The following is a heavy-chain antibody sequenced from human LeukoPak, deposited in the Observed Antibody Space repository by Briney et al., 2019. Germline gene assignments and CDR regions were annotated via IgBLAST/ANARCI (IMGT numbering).Heavy chain of an antibody. V-gene: IGHV4-39*07. CDR1: GGSISSSSYY. D-gene: IGHD4-17*01. CDR3: ARRDGDTHWYFDL. Sequence: KPSETLSLTCTASGGSISSSSYYWGWIRQPPGKGLEWIGSIYYSGSTYYNPSLKSRVTISVDTSKNQFSLKLSSVTAADTAVYYCARRDGDTHWYFDLWGRGTLVTVSS. J-gene: IGHJ2*01. CDR2: IYYSGST.